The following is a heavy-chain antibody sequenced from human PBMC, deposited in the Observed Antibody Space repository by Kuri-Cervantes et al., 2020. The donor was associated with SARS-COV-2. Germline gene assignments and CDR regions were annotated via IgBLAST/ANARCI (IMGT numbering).Heavy chain of an antibody. CDR3: ATGGVYDFWSGYYPFDY. D-gene: IGHD3-3*01. CDR1: GFTFSSYS. CDR2: ISSSSSYI. V-gene: IGHV3-21*01. Sequence: GGSLRLSCAASGFTFSSYSMNWVRQAPGKGLEWVSSISSSSSYIYYADSVKGRFTISRDNAKNSLYLQMNSLRAEDTAVYYCATGGVYDFWSGYYPFDYWGQGTLVTVSS. J-gene: IGHJ4*02.